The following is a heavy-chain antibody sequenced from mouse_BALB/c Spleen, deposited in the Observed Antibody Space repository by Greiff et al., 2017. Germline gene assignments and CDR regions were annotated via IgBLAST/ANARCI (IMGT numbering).Heavy chain of an antibody. D-gene: IGHD2-14*01. CDR3: ARGGYRYYFDY. J-gene: IGHJ2*01. Sequence: EVQLQESGPGLVKPSQSLSLTCTVTGYSITSDYAWNWIRQFPGNKLEWMGYISYSGSTSYNPSLKSRISITRDTSKNQFFLQLNSVTTEDTATYYCARGGYRYYFDYWGQGTTLTVSS. CDR1: GYSITSDYA. V-gene: IGHV3-2*02. CDR2: ISYSGST.